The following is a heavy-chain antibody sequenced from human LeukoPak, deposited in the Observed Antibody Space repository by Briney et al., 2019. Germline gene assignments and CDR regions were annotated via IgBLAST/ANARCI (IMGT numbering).Heavy chain of an antibody. V-gene: IGHV4-61*02. Sequence: PSQTLSFTCTVSSGSISSGSYYWSWIRQAAGKGLEWVGRIYTSGSTNYNPSLKSRVTISVDTSKNQFSLKLSSVTAADTAVYYCARGPKLLWFGELTDAFDIWGQGTMVTVSS. CDR2: IYTSGST. CDR1: SGSISSGSYY. J-gene: IGHJ3*02. CDR3: ARGPKLLWFGELTDAFDI. D-gene: IGHD3-10*01.